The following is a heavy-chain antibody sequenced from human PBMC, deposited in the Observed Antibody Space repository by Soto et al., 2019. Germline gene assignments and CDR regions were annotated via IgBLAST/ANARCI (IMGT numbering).Heavy chain of an antibody. D-gene: IGHD2-2*01. CDR1: GYTFTGYY. Sequence: ASVKVSCKASGYTFTGYYMHWVRQAPGQGLEWMGWINPNSGGTNYAQKFQGRVTITADESTSTAYMELSSLRSDDTAVYYCAREDRDRETGLVPAAIDGMDVWG. CDR3: AREDRDRETGLVPAAIDGMDV. V-gene: IGHV1-2*02. CDR2: INPNSGGT. J-gene: IGHJ6*02.